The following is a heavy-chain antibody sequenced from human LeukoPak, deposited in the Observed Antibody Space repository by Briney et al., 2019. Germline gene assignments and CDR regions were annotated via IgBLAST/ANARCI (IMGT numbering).Heavy chain of an antibody. CDR1: GFTFSSYV. J-gene: IGHJ3*02. CDR3: ARDSQYCSSGSCSPGDSDI. Sequence: GGSLRLSCAASGFTFSSYVMSWVRQAPGKGLEWVAAISGSGGSTYYADSVNGRFTISRDSSKNTLYLQMTSLRVEDAAVYYCARDSQYCSSGSCSPGDSDIWGQGTMVTVSS. D-gene: IGHD2-15*01. CDR2: ISGSGGST. V-gene: IGHV3-23*01.